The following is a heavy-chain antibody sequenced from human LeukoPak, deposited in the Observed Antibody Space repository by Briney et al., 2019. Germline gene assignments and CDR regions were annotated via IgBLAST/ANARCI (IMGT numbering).Heavy chain of an antibody. D-gene: IGHD1-1*01. Sequence: PGGSLRLSCVASGFTFSSYWMSWVRQAPGKGLECVANIEQFGSEKNYVDSVKGRFTISRDNAKNSLFLQMNSLRADDTAVYYCANLNSHAFDVWGQGTIVTVSS. J-gene: IGHJ3*01. CDR1: GFTFSSYW. CDR2: IEQFGSEK. CDR3: ANLNSHAFDV. V-gene: IGHV3-7*01.